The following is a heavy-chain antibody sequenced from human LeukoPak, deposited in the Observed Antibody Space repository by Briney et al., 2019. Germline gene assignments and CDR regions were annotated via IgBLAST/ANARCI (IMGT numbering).Heavy chain of an antibody. J-gene: IGHJ3*02. V-gene: IGHV1-24*01. CDR1: GYTLTELS. CDR2: FDPEDGET. CDR3: ATVVGATGAFDI. Sequence: ASVKVSFKVSGYTLTELSMHWVRQAPGKGLEWMGGFDPEDGETIYAQKFQGRVTMTEDTSTDTAYMELSSLRSEDTAVYYCATVVGATGAFDIWGQGTMVTVSS. D-gene: IGHD1-26*01.